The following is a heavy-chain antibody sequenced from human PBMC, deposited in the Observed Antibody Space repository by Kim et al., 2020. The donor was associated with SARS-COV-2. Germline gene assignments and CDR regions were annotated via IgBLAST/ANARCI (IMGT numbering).Heavy chain of an antibody. CDR2: ISYDGSNK. D-gene: IGHD3-16*02. V-gene: IGHV3-30*04. J-gene: IGHJ3*02. CDR3: LANYDYVWGSYRYTGAFDI. CDR1: GFTFSSYA. Sequence: GGSLRLSCAASGFTFSSYAMHWVRQAPGKGLEWVAVISYDGSNKYYADSVKGRFTISRDNSKNTLYLQMNSLRAEDTAVYYALANYDYVWGSYRYTGAFDIWGQGTMVTVSS.